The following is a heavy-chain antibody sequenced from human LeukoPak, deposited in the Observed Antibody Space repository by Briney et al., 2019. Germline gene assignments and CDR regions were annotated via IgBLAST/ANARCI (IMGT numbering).Heavy chain of an antibody. V-gene: IGHV3-53*05. D-gene: IGHD5-18*01. Sequence: GGSLRLSCAASGFTVSSNYMSWVRQAPGKGLEWVSVIYSGGSTYYADSVKGRFTISRDNSKNTLYLQMNSLRAEDTAIYYCAREMNTAMINLDAWGQGTPVTVSS. CDR1: GFTVSSNY. CDR3: AREMNTAMINLDA. J-gene: IGHJ5*02. CDR2: IYSGGST.